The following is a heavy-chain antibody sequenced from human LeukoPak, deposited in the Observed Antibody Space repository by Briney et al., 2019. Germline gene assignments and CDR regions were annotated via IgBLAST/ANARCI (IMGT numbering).Heavy chain of an antibody. CDR1: GFTFSSCA. CDR2: ISYDGSNK. J-gene: IGHJ4*02. V-gene: IGHV3-30*04. CDR3: ARIPTPIVVVPAAMLDY. Sequence: GRSLRLSCAASGFTFSSCAMHWVRQAPGKGLEWVAVISYDGSNKYYADSVKGRFTISRDNSKNTLYLQMNSLRAEDTAVYYCARIPTPIVVVPAAMLDYWGQGTLVTVSS. D-gene: IGHD2-2*01.